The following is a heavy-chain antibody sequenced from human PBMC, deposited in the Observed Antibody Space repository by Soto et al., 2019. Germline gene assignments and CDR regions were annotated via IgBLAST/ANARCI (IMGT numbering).Heavy chain of an antibody. Sequence: PSETLSLTCTVSGRSISSYYWSWIRQPPGKGLEWIGYIYYSGSTNYNPSLKSRVTISVDTSKNPFSLKLSSVTAADTAVYYCARIRGYSYMDYYYYYGMDVWGQGTTVTVSS. V-gene: IGHV4-59*01. CDR1: GRSISSYY. J-gene: IGHJ6*02. D-gene: IGHD5-12*01. CDR2: IYYSGST. CDR3: ARIRGYSYMDYYYYYGMDV.